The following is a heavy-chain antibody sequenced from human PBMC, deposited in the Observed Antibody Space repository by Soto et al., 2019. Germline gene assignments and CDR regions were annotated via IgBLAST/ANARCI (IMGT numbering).Heavy chain of an antibody. Sequence: QVQLQESGPGLVKPSETLSLTCTVSGGSISSYYWSWIRQPPGKGLEWIGYIYYSGGTNYNPSLKSRVAISVDGSKNQFSLKLSSVTAADTAVYYCAGLLWSRGDWFDPWGQGTLVTVSS. CDR1: GGSISSYY. CDR2: IYYSGGT. J-gene: IGHJ5*02. V-gene: IGHV4-59*12. CDR3: AGLLWSRGDWFDP. D-gene: IGHD3-10*01.